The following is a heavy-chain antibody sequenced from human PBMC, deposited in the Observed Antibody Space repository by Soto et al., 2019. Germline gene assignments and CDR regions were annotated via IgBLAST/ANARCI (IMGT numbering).Heavy chain of an antibody. D-gene: IGHD6-13*01. J-gene: IGHJ4*02. Sequence: PSETLSLTCTFAGGSISSYNWSWIRQPPGKGLEWIGYIHYSGSTNYNPSLNSRVTISVDTPKNRFSLKVSSMTAADTAVYYCPREVTPRIAAAGPVLDYSGQGSLVIVSS. CDR1: GGSISSYN. CDR2: IHYSGST. V-gene: IGHV4-59*01. CDR3: PREVTPRIAAAGPVLDY.